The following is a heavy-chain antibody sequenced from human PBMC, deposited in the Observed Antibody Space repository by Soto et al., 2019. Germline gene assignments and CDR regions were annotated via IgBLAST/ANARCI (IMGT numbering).Heavy chain of an antibody. D-gene: IGHD1-26*01. V-gene: IGHV3-72*01. J-gene: IGHJ4*02. CDR1: GFTFSDHY. CDR2: TRNKANGYST. Sequence: GGSLRLSCAASGFTFSDHYMDWVRQAPGKGLEWVGRTRNKANGYSTEYAASVKGRFTISRDDSKNSLYLQMNSLKTEDTAVYYCASSYSGGYRCLDHWGQGALVTVSS. CDR3: ASSYSGGYRCLDH.